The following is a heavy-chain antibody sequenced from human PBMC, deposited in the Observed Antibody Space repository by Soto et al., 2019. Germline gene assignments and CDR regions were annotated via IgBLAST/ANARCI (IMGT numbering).Heavy chain of an antibody. V-gene: IGHV3-74*01. Sequence: EVLLVESGGGLVQPGGSLRLSCAASGFTFSNYWMHWVRQAPGKGLVWVSRINSDGSTTSYADSVKGRFTISRDNAKKTLYLQMNRLRVEDTAIYFCASVAVGRYDFDPWGQGTLVRVSS. J-gene: IGHJ5*02. D-gene: IGHD3-3*01. CDR2: INSDGSTT. CDR1: GFTFSNYW. CDR3: ASVAVGRYDFDP.